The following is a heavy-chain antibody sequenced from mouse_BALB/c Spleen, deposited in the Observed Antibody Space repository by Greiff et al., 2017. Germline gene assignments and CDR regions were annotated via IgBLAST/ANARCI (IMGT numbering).Heavy chain of an antibody. V-gene: IGHV3-6*02. CDR2: ISYDGSN. CDR3: ARGGGSTMITYFDD. J-gene: IGHJ2*01. CDR1: GYSITSGYY. Sequence: ESGPGLVKPSQSLSLTCSVTGYSITSGYYWYWLRQFPRNQLEWMGYISYDGSNNYNPSLKHRISITRDTSKNQFFLKFNSVTTEDTATYYCARGGGSTMITYFDDWGQGTTLTVSS. D-gene: IGHD2-4*01.